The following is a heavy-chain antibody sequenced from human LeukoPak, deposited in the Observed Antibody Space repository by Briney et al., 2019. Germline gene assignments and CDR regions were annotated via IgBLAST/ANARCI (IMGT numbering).Heavy chain of an antibody. D-gene: IGHD4-23*01. Sequence: XXXSXGTFNSYAIXXVRQAPGQGSEXXGXIIPIFGTANYAQKFQGRDTITTDESKSTAYMELSSLRSEDTAVYYCARMQDGGNNALHSYFDYWGQGTLVTVSS. J-gene: IGHJ4*02. V-gene: IGHV1-69*05. CDR3: ARMQDGGNNALHSYFDY. CDR1: XGTFNSYA. CDR2: IIPIFGTA.